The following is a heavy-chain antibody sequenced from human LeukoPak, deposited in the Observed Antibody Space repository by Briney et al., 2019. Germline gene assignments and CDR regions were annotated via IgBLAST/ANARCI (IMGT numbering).Heavy chain of an antibody. CDR3: ARDHGGTSASHYYYYYMDV. D-gene: IGHD1-1*01. CDR1: GFTFSSYW. Sequence: GGSLRLSCAASGFTFSSYWMHWVRQAPGKGLVWVSRINSDGSSTSYADSVKGRFPISRDNAKNTLYLQMNSLRAEDTAVYYCARDHGGTSASHYYYYYMDVWGKGTTVTISS. CDR2: INSDGSST. V-gene: IGHV3-74*01. J-gene: IGHJ6*03.